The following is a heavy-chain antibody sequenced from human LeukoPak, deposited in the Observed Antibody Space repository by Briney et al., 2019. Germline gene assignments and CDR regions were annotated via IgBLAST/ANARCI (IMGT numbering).Heavy chain of an antibody. Sequence: PGGSLRLSCAASGFTFSSYAMSWVRQAPGKGLEWVSAISGSGGSTYYADSVKGRFTISRDNSKNTLYLQMNSLRAEDTAVYYCAKVASVVRGVRAHYYYYMDVWGKGTTVTVSS. CDR1: GFTFSSYA. V-gene: IGHV3-23*01. J-gene: IGHJ6*03. CDR2: ISGSGGST. CDR3: AKVASVVRGVRAHYYYYMDV. D-gene: IGHD3-10*01.